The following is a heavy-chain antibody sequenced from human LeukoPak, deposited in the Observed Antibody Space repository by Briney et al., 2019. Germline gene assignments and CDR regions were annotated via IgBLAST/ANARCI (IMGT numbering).Heavy chain of an antibody. Sequence: ASVKVSCTVSGYTLTEFSMHWVRQAPGKGLEWMGGFDPEDGETIYAQKFQGRVTMTEDTSTDTAYMELSSLRSEDTAVYYCATGGSDSSGYYYGDWFDPWGQGTLVTVSS. J-gene: IGHJ5*02. V-gene: IGHV1-24*01. CDR2: FDPEDGET. CDR3: ATGGSDSSGYYYGDWFDP. D-gene: IGHD3-22*01. CDR1: GYTLTEFS.